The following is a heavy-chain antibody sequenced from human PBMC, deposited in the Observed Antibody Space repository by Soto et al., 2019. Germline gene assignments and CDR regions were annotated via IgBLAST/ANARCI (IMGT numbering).Heavy chain of an antibody. D-gene: IGHD3-16*01. CDR2: ISPYNGNT. CDR1: GYIFVNYG. J-gene: IGHJ6*02. Sequence: QVQLVQSGDEVKKPGASVKVSCKASGYIFVNYGIAWVRQAPGQGLEWMGWISPYNGNTHYATKVQGRLTMTTDTSTSTAYMDLGRLTSADTAVYYCAMVDNYVPPTPQDVWGQGTTVTVSS. CDR3: AMVDNYVPPTPQDV. V-gene: IGHV1-18*01.